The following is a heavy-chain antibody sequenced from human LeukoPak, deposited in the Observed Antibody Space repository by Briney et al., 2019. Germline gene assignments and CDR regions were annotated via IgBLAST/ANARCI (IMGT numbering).Heavy chain of an antibody. CDR2: IYYSGST. J-gene: IGHJ4*02. Sequence: SETLSLTXTVSGGSISSYYWSWIRQPPGKGLEWIGYIYYSGSTNYNPSLKSRVTISVDTSKNQFSLKLSSVTAADTAVYYCARWAPSTSFDYWGQGTLVTVSS. V-gene: IGHV4-59*01. D-gene: IGHD2-2*01. CDR3: ARWAPSTSFDY. CDR1: GGSISSYY.